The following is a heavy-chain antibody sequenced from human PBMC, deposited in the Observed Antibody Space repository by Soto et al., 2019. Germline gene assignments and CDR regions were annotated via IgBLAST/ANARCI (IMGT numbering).Heavy chain of an antibody. D-gene: IGHD4-17*01. CDR3: ARADYGDEDY. V-gene: IGHV1-18*01. Sequence: QVQLVQSGAEVKKPGASVKVSCKASGLAFSNSRISWVRQAPGQGPEWMGWIRVYNGDRNYSWKFQGRLFMTTDTSTSTAYMELRSRRPDDTAGYCSARADYGDEDYWGQGTLGTVSS. J-gene: IGHJ4*02. CDR1: GLAFSNSR. CDR2: IRVYNGDR.